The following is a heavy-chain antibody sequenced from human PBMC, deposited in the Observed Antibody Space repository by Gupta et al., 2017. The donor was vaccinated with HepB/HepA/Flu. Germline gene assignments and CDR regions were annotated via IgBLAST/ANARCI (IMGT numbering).Heavy chain of an antibody. V-gene: IGHV4-31*03. Sequence: QVQLQESGPGLVKPSQTLSLTCTVSGGSISSGGYYWSWISQHPGKGLEWIGYIYYSGSTYYNPSLKSRVTISVDTSKNQFSLKLSSVTAADTAVYYCARGEGSTRNYYYYGMDVWGQGTTVTVSS. CDR3: ARGEGSTRNYYYYGMDV. CDR1: GGSISSGGYY. D-gene: IGHD2-2*01. CDR2: IYYSGST. J-gene: IGHJ6*02.